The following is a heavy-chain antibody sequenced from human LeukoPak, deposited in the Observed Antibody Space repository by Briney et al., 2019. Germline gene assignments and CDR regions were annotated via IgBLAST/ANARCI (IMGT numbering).Heavy chain of an antibody. D-gene: IGHD4-17*01. Sequence: GGSLRLSCAASGFTFSNYWMHWVRQTPGKGLVWVSRINSDGSSTTYADSVKGRFTIPRDNAKNTLYLQMNSLRAEDTAVFYCARGGNYGPDYWGQGTLVTVSS. CDR2: INSDGSST. CDR3: ARGGNYGPDY. J-gene: IGHJ4*02. V-gene: IGHV3-74*01. CDR1: GFTFSNYW.